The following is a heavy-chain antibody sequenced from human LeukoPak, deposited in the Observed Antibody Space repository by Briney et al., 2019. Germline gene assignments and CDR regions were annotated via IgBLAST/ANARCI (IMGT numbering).Heavy chain of an antibody. Sequence: PSETLSLTCAVYGGSFSGYYWSWTRQPPGKGLEWIGYIYYSGSTNYNPSLKSRVTISVDTSKNQFSLKLSSVTAADTAVYYCARVVRPTYYYGSGSFDYWGQGTLVTVSS. J-gene: IGHJ4*02. CDR2: IYYSGST. CDR1: GGSFSGYY. V-gene: IGHV4-59*01. CDR3: ARVVRPTYYYGSGSFDY. D-gene: IGHD3-10*01.